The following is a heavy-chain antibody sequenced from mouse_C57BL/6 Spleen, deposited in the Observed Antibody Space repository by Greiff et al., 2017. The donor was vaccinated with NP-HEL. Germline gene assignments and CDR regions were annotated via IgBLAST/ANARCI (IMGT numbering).Heavy chain of an antibody. CDR1: GFTFSSYA. Sequence: EVHLVESGGGLVKPGGSLKLSCAASGFTFSSYAMSWVRQTPEKRLEWVATISDGGSYTYYPDNVKGRFTISRDNAKNNLYLQMSHLKSEDTAMYYCARGGRYFDYWGQGTTLTVSS. CDR3: ARGGRYFDY. CDR2: ISDGGSYT. V-gene: IGHV5-4*01. J-gene: IGHJ2*01.